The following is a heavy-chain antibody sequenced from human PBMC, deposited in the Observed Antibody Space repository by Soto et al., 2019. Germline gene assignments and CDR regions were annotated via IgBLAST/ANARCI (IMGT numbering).Heavy chain of an antibody. V-gene: IGHV4-31*03. CDR2: MYYSGST. CDR3: ERDTPDVGRPGFYP. J-gene: IGHJ5*02. Sequence: KPSETLSLTCTVSGDSISRGSYYWNWIRQHPGKGLEWIGYMYYSGSTYYNPSLKSRITISRDTSKNQFSLRLSSVTAADTAMYYCERDTPDVGRPGFYPSGQGISVTVSS. D-gene: IGHD1-26*01. CDR1: GDSISRGSYY.